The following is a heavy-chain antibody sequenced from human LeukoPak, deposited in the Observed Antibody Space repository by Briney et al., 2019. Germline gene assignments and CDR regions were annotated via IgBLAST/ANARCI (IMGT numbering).Heavy chain of an antibody. CDR3: ARGNGGIVVVTATYFDY. J-gene: IGHJ4*02. CDR1: GGSFSGYY. CDR2: INHSGST. D-gene: IGHD2-21*02. V-gene: IGHV4-34*01. Sequence: SETLSLTCAVYGGSFSGYYWSWIRQPPGKGLEWIGEINHSGSTNYNPSLKSRVTISVDTSKNQFSLKLSSVTAADTAVYYCARGNGGIVVVTATYFDYWGQGTLVTVSS.